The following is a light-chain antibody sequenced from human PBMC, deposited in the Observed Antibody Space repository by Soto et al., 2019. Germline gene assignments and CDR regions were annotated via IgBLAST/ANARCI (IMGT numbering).Light chain of an antibody. CDR1: QSVGTY. CDR2: DAS. J-gene: IGKJ1*01. Sequence: VLTQSPGTLSLSPGERATLSCRASQSVGTYLAWYQQKPGQAPRLLIYDASNRATGIAPRFRGSGSGTDFTLTISRLEPEDFAVYYCQQYGNSPQTFGQGTKVDIK. CDR3: QQYGNSPQT. V-gene: IGKV3-20*01.